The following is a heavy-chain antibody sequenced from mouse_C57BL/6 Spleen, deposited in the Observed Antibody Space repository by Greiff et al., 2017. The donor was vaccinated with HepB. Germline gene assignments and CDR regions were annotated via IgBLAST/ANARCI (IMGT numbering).Heavy chain of an antibody. CDR2: IYPGDGDT. Sequence: QVQLKESGPELVKPGASVKISCKASGYAFSSSWMNWVKQRPGKGLEWIGRIYPGDGDTNYNGKVKGKATLTADKSSSTAYMQLSSLTSEDSAVDICARGRESSLYYAMDYWGQGTSVTVSS. J-gene: IGHJ4*01. D-gene: IGHD1-1*01. CDR1: GYAFSSSW. V-gene: IGHV1-82*01. CDR3: ARGRESSLYYAMDY.